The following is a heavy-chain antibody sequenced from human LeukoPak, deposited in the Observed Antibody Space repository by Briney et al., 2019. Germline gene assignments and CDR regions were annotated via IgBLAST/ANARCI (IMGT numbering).Heavy chain of an antibody. V-gene: IGHV1-69*05. J-gene: IGHJ4*02. Sequence: SVKVSCKASGGTFSSYAISWVRQAPGQGLEWMGRIIPIFGTANYAQKFQGRVTITTDESTSTAYMELSSLRSEDTAVYYCARNHDYGGNLDYWGQGTLVTVSS. CDR1: GGTFSSYA. D-gene: IGHD4-23*01. CDR2: IIPIFGTA. CDR3: ARNHDYGGNLDY.